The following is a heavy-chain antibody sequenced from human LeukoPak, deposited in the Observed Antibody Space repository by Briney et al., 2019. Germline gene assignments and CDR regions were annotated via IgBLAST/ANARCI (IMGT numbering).Heavy chain of an antibody. V-gene: IGHV7-4-1*02. CDR1: GYTFTSYA. CDR3: ARVLYGDYFPYYFDY. CDR2: INTNTGNP. D-gene: IGHD4-17*01. Sequence: ASVKVSCKASGYTFTSYAMNWVRQAPGQGLEWMGWINTNTGNPTYAQGFTGRFVFSLDTSVSTAYLQISSLKAEDTAVYYCARVLYGDYFPYYFDYWGQGTLVTVSS. J-gene: IGHJ4*02.